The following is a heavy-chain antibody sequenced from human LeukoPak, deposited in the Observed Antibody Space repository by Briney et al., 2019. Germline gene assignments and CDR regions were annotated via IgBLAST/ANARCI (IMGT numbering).Heavy chain of an antibody. D-gene: IGHD2-2*01. Sequence: GGSLRLSCAASGFTLSTFDMNWVRQAPGKGREWCSSISTSSRYIYYRDSVKGRFTISRDDAKNSLYLQMNSLTVEDTAVYYCARADCSGSTCYLRHSWFDPWGQGTLVTVSS. J-gene: IGHJ5*02. CDR1: GFTLSTFD. CDR3: ARADCSGSTCYLRHSWFDP. V-gene: IGHV3-21*06. CDR2: ISTSSRYI.